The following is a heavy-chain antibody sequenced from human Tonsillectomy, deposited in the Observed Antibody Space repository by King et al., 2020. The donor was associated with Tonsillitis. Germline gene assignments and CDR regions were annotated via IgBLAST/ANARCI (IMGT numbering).Heavy chain of an antibody. CDR1: GFPFSDYY. Sequence: VQLVESGGGLVKPGGSLRLSCAASGFPFSDYYMSWIRQAPGKGLEWLSSISSSSTYINYADTVKGRFTISRDNPKKTLYLQMNSLRADDTAVYYCARVWLVGSPAFRWWFDPWGQGTLVTVSS. V-gene: IGHV3-11*06. D-gene: IGHD6-19*01. CDR3: ARVWLVGSPAFRWWFDP. CDR2: ISSSSTYI. J-gene: IGHJ5*02.